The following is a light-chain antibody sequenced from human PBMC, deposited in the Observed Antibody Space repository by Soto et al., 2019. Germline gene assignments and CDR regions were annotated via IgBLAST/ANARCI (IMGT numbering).Light chain of an antibody. V-gene: IGKV1-39*01. J-gene: IGKJ2*01. CDR2: GAS. CDR1: QRINNY. CDR3: QQSYTTPRT. Sequence: DIQMTQSPSSLSASVGERVTITCRASQRINNYLNWYQQKPGKAPEVLIYGASSLHSGVPSRFSGSASGTDFILTISSLQTEDSATYFCQQSYTTPRTFGQGTKVDIK.